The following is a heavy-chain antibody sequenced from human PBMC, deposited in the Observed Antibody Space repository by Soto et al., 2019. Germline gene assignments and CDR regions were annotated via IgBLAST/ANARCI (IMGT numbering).Heavy chain of an antibody. J-gene: IGHJ6*02. CDR2: IYWDDDK. Sequence: QITLKESGPTLVKPTQTLTLTCTFSGFSLSTSGVGVGWIRQPPGKALEWLALIYWDDDKRYSPSLRSRLTISKDTSKNXVFLXMXYMDPVDTATYYCIQSRCGGDCLQSYASHYYYGMDVWGQGTTVTVSS. D-gene: IGHD2-21*02. CDR1: GFSLSTSGVG. V-gene: IGHV2-5*02. CDR3: IQSRCGGDCLQSYASHYYYGMDV.